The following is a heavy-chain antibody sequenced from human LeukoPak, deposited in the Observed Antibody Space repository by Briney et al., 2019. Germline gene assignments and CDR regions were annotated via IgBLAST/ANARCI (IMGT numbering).Heavy chain of an antibody. D-gene: IGHD3-22*01. J-gene: IGHJ3*02. CDR2: IYYSGST. CDR3: ARDGDSSGYYRGDAFDI. Sequence: SETLSLTCTVSGGSISSYYWSWIRQPPGKGLGWIGYIYYSGSTNYNPSLKSRVTISVDTSKNQFSLKLSSVTAADTAVYYCARDGDSSGYYRGDAFDIWGQGTMVTVSS. V-gene: IGHV4-59*01. CDR1: GGSISSYY.